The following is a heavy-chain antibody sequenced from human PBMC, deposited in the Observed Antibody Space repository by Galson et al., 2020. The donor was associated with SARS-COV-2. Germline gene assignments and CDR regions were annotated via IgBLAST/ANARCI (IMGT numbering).Heavy chain of an antibody. V-gene: IGHV5-51*01. CDR1: GYSFTSYW. D-gene: IGHD2-2*01. J-gene: IGHJ6*03. CDR2: IYPGDSDT. Sequence: HGESLKISCKGSGYSFTSYWIGWVRQMPGKGLEWMGIIYPGDSDTRYRPSFQGQVTISADKSISTAYLQWSSLKASDTAMYYCARHLTVPAGIRFALHMDVWGKGTTVTVSS. CDR3: ARHLTVPAGIRFALHMDV.